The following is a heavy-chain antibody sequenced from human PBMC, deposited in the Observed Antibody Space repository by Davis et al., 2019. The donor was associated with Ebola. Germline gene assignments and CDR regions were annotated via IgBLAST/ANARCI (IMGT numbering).Heavy chain of an antibody. CDR3: ARGSGYYYYDGMDV. D-gene: IGHD6-25*01. J-gene: IGHJ6*02. Sequence: PSETLSLTCAVYGGSFSGYYWSWIRQPPGKGLEWIGEINHSGSTNYNPSLKSRVTISVDTSKNQFSLKLSSVTAADTAVYYCARGSGYYYYDGMDVWGQGTTVTVSS. CDR1: GGSFSGYY. V-gene: IGHV4-34*01. CDR2: INHSGST.